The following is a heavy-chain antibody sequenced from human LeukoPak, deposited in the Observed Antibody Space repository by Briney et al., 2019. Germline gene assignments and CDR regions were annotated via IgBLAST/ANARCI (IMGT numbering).Heavy chain of an antibody. Sequence: GASVKVSCKASECTFSSYAISWERQAPGQGLERMGRIIPIFGTANYAQKFQGRVTITTDESTSTAYMELSSLRSEYTAVYYCARELIVGAVDYWGQGTPVTVSS. CDR2: IIPIFGTA. CDR3: ARELIVGAVDY. V-gene: IGHV1-69*05. D-gene: IGHD1-26*01. CDR1: ECTFSSYA. J-gene: IGHJ4*02.